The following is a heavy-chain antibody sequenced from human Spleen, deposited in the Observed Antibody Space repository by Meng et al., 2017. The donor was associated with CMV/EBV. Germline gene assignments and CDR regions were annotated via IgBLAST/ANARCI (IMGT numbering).Heavy chain of an antibody. Sequence: TSGNYYWTWIRQHPGKGLEWIGYIYYSESTYYTPSLKSRVTISVDTSKNQFSLKLSSVTAADTAVYYCARGAGGYSSGWWVINWFDLWGQGTLVTVSS. J-gene: IGHJ5*02. D-gene: IGHD6-19*01. V-gene: IGHV4-31*02. CDR2: IYYSEST. CDR3: ARGAGGYSSGWWVINWFDL. CDR1: TSGNYY.